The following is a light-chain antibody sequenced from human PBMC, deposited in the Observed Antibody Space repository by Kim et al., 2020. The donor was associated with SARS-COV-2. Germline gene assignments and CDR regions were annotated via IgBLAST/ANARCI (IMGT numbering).Light chain of an antibody. CDR3: QSYNRDNVI. CDR2: EDD. CDR1: SGSIAGNY. J-gene: IGLJ2*01. Sequence: GKTATISCTRSSGSIAGNYVQWYQQRPGSVPTIVVYEDDQRPSGVSDRFSGSIDNSSNSASLTISGLRTEDEADYYCQSYNRDNVIFGGGTQLTVL. V-gene: IGLV6-57*03.